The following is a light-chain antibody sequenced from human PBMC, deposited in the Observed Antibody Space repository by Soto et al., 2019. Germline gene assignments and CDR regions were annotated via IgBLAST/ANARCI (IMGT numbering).Light chain of an antibody. CDR1: NTDVGGYNY. Sequence: QSVLTQAAAVSGSPGQSITVSCTGTNTDVGGYNYVSWYQHRPGKAPRLMIYEVRNRLSGVSNRFSGSKSGNTASLTISGLQSEDEADYYCTSYTPTGALVFGSGTQLTVL. CDR2: EVR. V-gene: IGLV2-14*01. CDR3: TSYTPTGALV. J-gene: IGLJ3*02.